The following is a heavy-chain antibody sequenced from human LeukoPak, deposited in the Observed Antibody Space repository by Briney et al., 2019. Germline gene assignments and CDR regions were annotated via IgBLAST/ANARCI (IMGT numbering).Heavy chain of an antibody. V-gene: IGHV3-9*01. Sequence: GRSLRLSCAASGFTFDDYAMRWVRQAPGKGLEWVSGISWNSGSIGYADSVKGRFTISRDNAKDSLYLQMNSLRAEDTALYYCAKSFPPYYYYYGMDVWGQGTTVTVSS. CDR3: AKSFPPYYYYYGMDV. J-gene: IGHJ6*02. CDR2: ISWNSGSI. CDR1: GFTFDDYA.